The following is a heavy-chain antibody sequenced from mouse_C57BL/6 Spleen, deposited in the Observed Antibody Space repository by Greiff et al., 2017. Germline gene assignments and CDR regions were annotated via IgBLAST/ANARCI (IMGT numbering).Heavy chain of an antibody. V-gene: IGHV1-80*01. CDR1: GYAFSSYW. D-gene: IGHD2-1*01. J-gene: IGHJ2*01. CDR2: IYPGDGDT. Sequence: QVHVKQSGAELVKPGASVKISCKASGYAFSSYWLTWVKQRPGKGLEWIGQIYPGDGDTNYNGKFKGKATLTADKSSSTAYMQLSRLTSEDSAVYFCSTGPYGSFDYWGQGTTLTVSS. CDR3: STGPYGSFDY.